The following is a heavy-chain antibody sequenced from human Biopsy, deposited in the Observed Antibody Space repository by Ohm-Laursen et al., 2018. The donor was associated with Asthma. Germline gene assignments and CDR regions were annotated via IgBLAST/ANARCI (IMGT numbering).Heavy chain of an antibody. V-gene: IGHV3-30*18. Sequence: SLRLSCTASGFSFSNYGMHWVRQAPGKGLDWVAVISFDGTNRNYSDSVKGRFTISRDNSRNTLHLQMNSLRAEDTAVYYCAKDVFPGWELRRGPDYWGQGTLVTVSS. CDR1: GFSFSNYG. CDR3: AKDVFPGWELRRGPDY. CDR2: ISFDGTNR. D-gene: IGHD1-26*01. J-gene: IGHJ4*02.